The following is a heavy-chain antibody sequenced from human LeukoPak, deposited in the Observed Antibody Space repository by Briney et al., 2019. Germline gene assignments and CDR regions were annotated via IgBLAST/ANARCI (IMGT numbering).Heavy chain of an antibody. J-gene: IGHJ6*03. CDR1: GGSFSGYY. V-gene: IGHV4-34*01. CDR2: INHSGST. Sequence: SETLSLTCAVYGGSFSGYYWSWIRQPPGKGLEWIGEINHSGSTNYNPSLKSRVTISVDTSKSQFSLKLSSVTAADTAVYYCARGFRSGYYLLKSLPTNYYYYYMDVWGKGTTVTVSS. CDR3: ARGFRSGYYLLKSLPTNYYYYYMDV. D-gene: IGHD3-3*01.